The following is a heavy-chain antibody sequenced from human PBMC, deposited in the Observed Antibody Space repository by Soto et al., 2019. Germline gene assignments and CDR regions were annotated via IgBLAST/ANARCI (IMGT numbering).Heavy chain of an antibody. CDR3: AKERSSGWSFDY. D-gene: IGHD6-19*01. V-gene: IGHV3-23*01. Sequence: EVQLLESGGGLVQPGGSLRLSCAASGFIFSTYAMNWVRQAPGKGLEWVSGISGSGDSTYYADSVKGRFTVSRDNSKNTLYLQKNSLRAEDTAVFYCAKERSSGWSFDYWGQGTLVTVSS. CDR2: ISGSGDST. J-gene: IGHJ4*02. CDR1: GFIFSTYA.